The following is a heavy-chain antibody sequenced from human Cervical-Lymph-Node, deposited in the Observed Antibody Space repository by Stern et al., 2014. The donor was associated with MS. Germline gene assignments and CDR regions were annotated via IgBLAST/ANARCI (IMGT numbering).Heavy chain of an antibody. J-gene: IGHJ4*02. CDR3: ARQTTAWASDV. Sequence: DVQLEESGAELIRPGESLKISCKGSGYKFSIYWIAWVRQMPGKGLEWMGIIYPGDSETRYSPSFQGQVTMSADKSTSTAYLQWSSLNASDTAMYFCARQTTAWASDVWGQGTLVTVSS. V-gene: IGHV5-51*01. D-gene: IGHD1-14*01. CDR1: GYKFSIYW. CDR2: IYPGDSET.